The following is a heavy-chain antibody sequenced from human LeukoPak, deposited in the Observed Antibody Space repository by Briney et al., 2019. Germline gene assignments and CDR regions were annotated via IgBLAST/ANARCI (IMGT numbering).Heavy chain of an antibody. CDR1: GYTFTSYG. J-gene: IGHJ6*02. V-gene: IGHV1-18*01. Sequence: GASVKVSCKASGYTFTSYGISWVRQVPGQGLEWMGWISAYNGNTNYAQKLQGRVTMTTDTSTSTAYMELRSLRSDDTAVYYCARYCSGGSCYGLYYYYGMDVWGQGTTVTVSS. D-gene: IGHD2-15*01. CDR3: ARYCSGGSCYGLYYYYGMDV. CDR2: ISAYNGNT.